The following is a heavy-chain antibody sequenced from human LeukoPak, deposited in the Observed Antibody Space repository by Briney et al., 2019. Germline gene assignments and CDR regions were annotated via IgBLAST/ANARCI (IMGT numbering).Heavy chain of an antibody. V-gene: IGHV1-69*05. Sequence: SVKVSCKASGGTFSSYAISWVRQAPGQGLEWMGGIIPIFGTANYAQKFQGRVTTTTDESTSTAYMELSSLRSEDTAVYYCARASGYYDSSGYFWFDPWGQGTLVTVSS. J-gene: IGHJ5*02. CDR3: ARASGYYDSSGYFWFDP. CDR2: IIPIFGTA. D-gene: IGHD3-22*01. CDR1: GGTFSSYA.